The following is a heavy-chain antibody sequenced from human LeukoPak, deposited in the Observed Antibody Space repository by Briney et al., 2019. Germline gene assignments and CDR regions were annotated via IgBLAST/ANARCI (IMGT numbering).Heavy chain of an antibody. CDR2: ISGIGGTT. V-gene: IGHV3-23*01. J-gene: IGHJ4*02. Sequence: PGGSLRLSCAASGFTFSSYAMTWVRQAPGKVLEWVSGISGIGGTTYYADSVKGRFTISRDNSKTTLYLQMNSLRAEDTALYYCAKDHDYSSRPYYFDYWGQGTLVTVSS. CDR3: AKDHDYSSRPYYFDY. D-gene: IGHD6-19*01. CDR1: GFTFSSYA.